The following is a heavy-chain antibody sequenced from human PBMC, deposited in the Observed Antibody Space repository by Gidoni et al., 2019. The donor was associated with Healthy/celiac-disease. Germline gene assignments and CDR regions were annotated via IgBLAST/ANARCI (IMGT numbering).Heavy chain of an antibody. CDR1: GYTSTSYG. D-gene: IGHD3-10*01. V-gene: IGHV1-18*01. J-gene: IGHJ4*02. CDR3: ARGGDYYGSEAAFDY. CDR2: ISAYNGNT. Sequence: QVQLVQSGVEVKKPGASVTVSCKASGYTSTSYGISWVRQAPGQGLEWMGWISAYNGNTNYAQKHQGRVTMTTDTSTRTAYMELRSLRSDDTAVYYCARGGDYYGSEAAFDYWGQGTLVTVSS.